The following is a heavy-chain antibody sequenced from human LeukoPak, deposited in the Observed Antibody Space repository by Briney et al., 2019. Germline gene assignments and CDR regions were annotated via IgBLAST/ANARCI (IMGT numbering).Heavy chain of an antibody. V-gene: IGHV1-8*02. CDR1: GYTFSNYD. J-gene: IGHJ6*03. CDR3: ARGGPDILATKDPYYYYYYMDV. D-gene: IGHD5-12*01. Sequence: GASVTVSCKTSGYTFSNYDINWVRQATGQGLEWMGWMNPNNGKTHYAQNFQGRVTMTRDTSISTAYMELSSLRFDDTAVYYCARGGPDILATKDPYYYYYYMDVWGKGTTVTVSS. CDR2: MNPNNGKT.